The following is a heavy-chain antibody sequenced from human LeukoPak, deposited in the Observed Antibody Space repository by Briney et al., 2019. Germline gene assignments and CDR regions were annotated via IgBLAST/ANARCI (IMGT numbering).Heavy chain of an antibody. CDR2: ISYDGSNK. V-gene: IGHV3-30*18. Sequence: PGGSLRLSCAASGFTFSNYGMHWVRQAPGKGLEWVAVISYDGSNKYYADSVKGRFTISRDSSKNTLYLQMNSLRAEDTAVYYCAKSRRIVVVPAAVDYWGQGTLVTVSS. J-gene: IGHJ4*02. CDR1: GFTFSNYG. D-gene: IGHD2-2*01. CDR3: AKSRRIVVVPAAVDY.